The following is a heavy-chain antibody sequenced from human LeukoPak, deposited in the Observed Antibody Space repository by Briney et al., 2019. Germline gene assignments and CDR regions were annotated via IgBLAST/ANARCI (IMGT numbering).Heavy chain of an antibody. D-gene: IGHD3-10*01. Sequence: PSETLSLTCTVSGGSISSSSYYWGWIRQPPGKGLEWIGSIYYSGSTYYNPSLKSRVTISVDTSKNQFSLMLSSVTAADTAVYYCARAPQSNMVRGHYFDYWGQGTLVTVSS. CDR3: ARAPQSNMVRGHYFDY. V-gene: IGHV4-39*07. CDR2: IYYSGST. CDR1: GGSISSSSYY. J-gene: IGHJ4*02.